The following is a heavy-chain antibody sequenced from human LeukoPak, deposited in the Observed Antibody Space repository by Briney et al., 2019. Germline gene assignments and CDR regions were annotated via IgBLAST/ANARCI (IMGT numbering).Heavy chain of an antibody. CDR1: GGSISSYY. D-gene: IGHD6-19*01. V-gene: IGHV4-59*08. J-gene: IGHJ4*02. Sequence: PSETLSLTCAVSGGSISSYYWSWIRQPPRKGLEWIGYIYYSGSTNYNPSLKSRVTVSVDTSKNQFSLKLSSVTAADTAVYYCARAPGGWYGDIIDYWGQGTLVTVSS. CDR3: ARAPGGWYGDIIDY. CDR2: IYYSGST.